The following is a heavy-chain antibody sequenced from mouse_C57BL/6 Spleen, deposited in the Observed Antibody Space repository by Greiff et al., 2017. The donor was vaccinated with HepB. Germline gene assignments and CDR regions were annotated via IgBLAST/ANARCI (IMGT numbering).Heavy chain of an antibody. CDR1: GFTFSSYA. V-gene: IGHV5-9-1*02. CDR2: ISSGGDYI. J-gene: IGHJ4*01. Sequence: EVQGVESGEGLVKPGGSLKLSCAASGFTFSSYAMSWVRQTPEKRLEWVAYISSGGDYIYYADTVKGRFTISRDNARNTLYLQMSSLKSEDTAMYYCTRGESNYYAMDYWGQGTSVTVSS. CDR3: TRGESNYYAMDY.